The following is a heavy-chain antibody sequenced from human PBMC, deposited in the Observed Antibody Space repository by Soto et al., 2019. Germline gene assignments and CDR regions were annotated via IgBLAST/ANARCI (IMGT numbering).Heavy chain of an antibody. CDR2: IDRDDEK. D-gene: IGHD3-10*01. Sequence: SGPTLVNPTQTLTLTCTFSGFSLSPNGMRVSWIRQPPGQALEWLARIDRDDEKFYSPSLKTRLTISRDSSKNQVVLTMTNMDPVDTGTYYCARSQGYGSGATVFDYWGQGTLVTV. J-gene: IGHJ4*02. V-gene: IGHV2-70*04. CDR3: ARSQGYGSGATVFDY. CDR1: GFSLSPNGMR.